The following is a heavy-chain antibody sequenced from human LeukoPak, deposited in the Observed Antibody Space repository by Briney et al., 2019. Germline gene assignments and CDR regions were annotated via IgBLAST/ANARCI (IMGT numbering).Heavy chain of an antibody. CDR1: GFTFSSYS. J-gene: IGHJ4*02. V-gene: IGHV3-48*01. CDR2: ISSSSSTI. Sequence: GGSLRLSCAASGFTFSSYSMNWVRQAPGKGLEWVSYISSSSSTIYYADSVKGRFTISRDNSKNTLYLQMNSLRAEDTAVYYCAKDVTSGYLFDYWGQGTLVTVSS. D-gene: IGHD3-3*01. CDR3: AKDVTSGYLFDY.